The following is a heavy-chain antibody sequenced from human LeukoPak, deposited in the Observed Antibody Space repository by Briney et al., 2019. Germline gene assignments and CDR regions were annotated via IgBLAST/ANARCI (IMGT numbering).Heavy chain of an antibody. CDR3: AGGYSSSSNFDY. V-gene: IGHV4-59*12. D-gene: IGHD6-6*01. Sequence: PSETLSLTCTVSGDSITHYFWSWIRQPPGKGLEWIGYISYSGSTNYNPSLKSRVTISVDRSKNQFSLKLSSVTAADTAVYYCAGGYSSSSNFDYWGQGTLVTVSP. CDR2: ISYSGST. CDR1: GDSITHYF. J-gene: IGHJ4*02.